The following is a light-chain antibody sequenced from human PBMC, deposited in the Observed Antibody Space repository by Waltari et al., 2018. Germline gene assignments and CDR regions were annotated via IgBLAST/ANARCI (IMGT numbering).Light chain of an antibody. V-gene: IGKV1-39*01. CDR3: QQSYSKPWT. CDR1: QNITNY. CDR2: GAS. Sequence: DIQMTQSPSSLSASVGDRVTITCRAMQNITNYLNLYQQKPGKAPNLLIYGASSLHTEVPSRFSGSGSGTDFALTISSLQPEDFATYYCQQSYSKPWTFGQGTKVDIK. J-gene: IGKJ1*01.